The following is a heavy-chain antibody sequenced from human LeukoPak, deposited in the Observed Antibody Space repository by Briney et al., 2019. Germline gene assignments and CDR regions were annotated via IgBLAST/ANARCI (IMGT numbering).Heavy chain of an antibody. D-gene: IGHD3-3*01. CDR3: ARLVDFWSGCDV. V-gene: IGHV4-4*09. CDR1: GGSISSYY. Sequence: PSETLSLTCTVSGGSISSYYWSWIRQPPGKGLEWIGYIYTSGSTNYNPSLKSRVTISVDTSKNQFSLQLSSVTAADTAVYYCARLVDFWSGCDVWGKGTTVTVSS. CDR2: IYTSGST. J-gene: IGHJ6*04.